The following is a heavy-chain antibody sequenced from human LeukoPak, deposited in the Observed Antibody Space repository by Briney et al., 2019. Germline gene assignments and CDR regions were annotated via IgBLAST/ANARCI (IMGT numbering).Heavy chain of an antibody. CDR3: ARLAGTDAFDV. CDR1: GGSTSTYY. J-gene: IGHJ3*01. D-gene: IGHD6-19*01. V-gene: IGHV4-4*07. Sequence: PSETLSPTCTVSGGSTSTYYWSWIRQPAGKGLEWIGRIYTSGNTNYNPSLKSRVTMSVDTSKNQFSLKLSSVTAADTAVYYCARLAGTDAFDVWGQGTMVTVSS. CDR2: IYTSGNT.